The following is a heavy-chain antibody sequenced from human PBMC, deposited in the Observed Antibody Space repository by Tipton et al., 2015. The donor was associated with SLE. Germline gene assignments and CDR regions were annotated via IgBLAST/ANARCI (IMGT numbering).Heavy chain of an antibody. Sequence: SGFTVSSSYMSWIRQAPGKGLEWVSYISSSGSTIYYADSVKGRFTISRDNAKNSLYLQMNSLRAEDTAVYYCASYLSSTSCCLGDYWGQGTLVTVSS. CDR2: ISSSGSTI. CDR3: ASYLSSTSCCLGDY. V-gene: IGHV3-11*04. J-gene: IGHJ4*02. CDR1: GFTVSSSY. D-gene: IGHD2-2*01.